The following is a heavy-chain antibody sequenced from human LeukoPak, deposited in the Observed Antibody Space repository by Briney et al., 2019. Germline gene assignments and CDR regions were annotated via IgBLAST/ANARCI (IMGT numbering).Heavy chain of an antibody. CDR1: GFTFGSYA. CDR3: AKDLTPGNAWGSYRFDY. V-gene: IGHV3-23*01. CDR2: ISGSGDST. J-gene: IGHJ4*02. D-gene: IGHD3-16*02. Sequence: GGSLRLSCAASGFTFGSYAMSWVRQAPGKGLEWVSGISGSGDSTYYADSVKGRFTISRDRSRNTLYLRMNSLGAADTAVYYCAKDLTPGNAWGSYRFDYWGQGTLVTVSS.